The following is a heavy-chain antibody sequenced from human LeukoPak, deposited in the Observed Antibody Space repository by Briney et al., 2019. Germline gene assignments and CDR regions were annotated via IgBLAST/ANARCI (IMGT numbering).Heavy chain of an antibody. CDR1: GYTLTELS. D-gene: IGHD7-27*01. V-gene: IGHV1-24*01. CDR3: ATASDWGSAGDY. Sequence: ASVKVSCKVSGYTLTELSMHWVRQAPGKGLEWVGGFDPEDGETIYAQKFQGRVTMTEDTSTDTAYMELSSLRSEDTAVYYCATASDWGSAGDYWGQGTLVTVSS. J-gene: IGHJ4*02. CDR2: FDPEDGET.